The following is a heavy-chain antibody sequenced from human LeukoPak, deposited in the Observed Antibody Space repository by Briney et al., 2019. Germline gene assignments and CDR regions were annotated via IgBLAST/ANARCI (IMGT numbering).Heavy chain of an antibody. D-gene: IGHD1-26*01. Sequence: GGSLRLSCAASGFTFSSYSMNWVRQAPGKGLEWVSYISSSSSTIYYTDSVKGRFTISRDNAKNSLYLQMNSLRAEDTAVYYCARDRGGSYFQLWFDPWGQGTLVTVSS. J-gene: IGHJ5*02. CDR3: ARDRGGSYFQLWFDP. CDR2: ISSSSSTI. CDR1: GFTFSSYS. V-gene: IGHV3-48*01.